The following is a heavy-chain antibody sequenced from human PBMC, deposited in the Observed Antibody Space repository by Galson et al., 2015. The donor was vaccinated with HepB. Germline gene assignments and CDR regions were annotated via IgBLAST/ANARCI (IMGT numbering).Heavy chain of an antibody. CDR1: GGTFSSYA. Sequence: SVKVSCKASGGTFSSYAISWVRQAPGQGLEWMGGIIPIFGTANYAQKFQGRVTITADKSTSTAYMELSSLRSEDTAVYYCAREGTVLLGAAFDIWGQGTMVTVSS. CDR2: IIPIFGTA. CDR3: AREGTVLLGAAFDI. D-gene: IGHD3-10*01. J-gene: IGHJ3*02. V-gene: IGHV1-69*06.